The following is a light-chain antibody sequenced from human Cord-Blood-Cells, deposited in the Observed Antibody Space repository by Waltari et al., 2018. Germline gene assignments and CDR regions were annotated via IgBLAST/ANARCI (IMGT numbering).Light chain of an antibody. J-gene: IGKJ4*01. CDR1: QSVSSY. CDR2: DAS. Sequence: EIVLTQSPATLSLSPGERATLPCSAIQSVSSYLAWYQQKPGQAPRLLIYDASNRDTGIPARFSGSGSGTDFTLTISSLEPEDFAVYYCQQRSNPLTFGGGTKVEIK. V-gene: IGKV3-11*01. CDR3: QQRSNPLT.